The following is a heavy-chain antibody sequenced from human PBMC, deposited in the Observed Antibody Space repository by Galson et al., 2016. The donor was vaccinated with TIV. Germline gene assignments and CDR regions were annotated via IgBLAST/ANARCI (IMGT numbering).Heavy chain of an antibody. CDR1: GFSLSTGGVG. D-gene: IGHD3-9*01. Sequence: PALVKPTQTLTLTCTFSGFSLSTGGVGVGWIRQPQGKALEWLGLIYWDDDKRYSPSLKSRLTITKDTSKNQVVLTMTNMDPVDTATYSCAHRHMTLSTGSEAFDMWGQGTRGTVSS. CDR2: IYWDDDK. CDR3: AHRHMTLSTGSEAFDM. J-gene: IGHJ3*02. V-gene: IGHV2-5*02.